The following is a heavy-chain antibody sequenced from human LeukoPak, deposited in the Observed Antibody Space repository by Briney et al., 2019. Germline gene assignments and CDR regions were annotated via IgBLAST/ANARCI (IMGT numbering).Heavy chain of an antibody. Sequence: SETLSLTCTVSGDSISSYHWSWIRQPPGKGLEWIGYIRYSGSANYNPSLRSRVTISIDTSKNQFSLKLRSVTAADTAVYHCARLVYDSRGYYFDYWGQGTLVTVSS. CDR2: IRYSGSA. V-gene: IGHV4-59*08. D-gene: IGHD3-22*01. J-gene: IGHJ4*02. CDR3: ARLVYDSRGYYFDY. CDR1: GDSISSYH.